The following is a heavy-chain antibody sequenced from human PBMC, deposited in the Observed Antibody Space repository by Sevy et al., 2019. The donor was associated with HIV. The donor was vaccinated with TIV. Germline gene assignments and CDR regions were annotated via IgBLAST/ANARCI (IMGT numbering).Heavy chain of an antibody. CDR3: AREDIVVVPAAHDAFDI. J-gene: IGHJ3*02. Sequence: SETLSLTCAVYGGSFSGYYWSWIRQPPGKGLEWIGEINHSGSTNYNPSLKSRVTISVDTSKNQFSLKLSSVTAADTAVYYCAREDIVVVPAAHDAFDIWGQGTMVTVSS. CDR1: GGSFSGYY. V-gene: IGHV4-34*01. D-gene: IGHD2-2*01. CDR2: INHSGST.